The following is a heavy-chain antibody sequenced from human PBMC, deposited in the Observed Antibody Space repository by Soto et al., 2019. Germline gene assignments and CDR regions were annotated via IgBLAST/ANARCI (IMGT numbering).Heavy chain of an antibody. V-gene: IGHV4-4*07. CDR3: ARGGIQLSYAFDY. CDR1: GTSVSNYY. Sequence: PSETLSLTCSVSGTSVSNYYWSWIRQPAGKGLEHIGRIYTSGSTSYNPSLKRRVTMSMDTSQTQIYLNLTSVTAADTAVYYCARGGIQLSYAFDYWGQGIQVTVSS. CDR2: IYTSGST. J-gene: IGHJ4*02. D-gene: IGHD5-18*01.